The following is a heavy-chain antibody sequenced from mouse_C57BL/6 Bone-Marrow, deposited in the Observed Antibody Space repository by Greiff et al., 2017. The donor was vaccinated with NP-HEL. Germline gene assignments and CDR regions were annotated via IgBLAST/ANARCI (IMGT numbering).Heavy chain of an antibody. Sequence: VQLKESGGGLVKPGGSLKLSCAASGFTFSSYAMSWVHQTPEKRLEWVATISDGGSYTYYPDNVKGRFTISRDNAKNNLYLQMSHLKSEDTAMYYCARDYYDYGEGYAMDYWGQGTSVTVSS. CDR2: ISDGGSYT. CDR1: GFTFSSYA. J-gene: IGHJ4*01. CDR3: ARDYYDYGEGYAMDY. D-gene: IGHD2-4*01. V-gene: IGHV5-4*01.